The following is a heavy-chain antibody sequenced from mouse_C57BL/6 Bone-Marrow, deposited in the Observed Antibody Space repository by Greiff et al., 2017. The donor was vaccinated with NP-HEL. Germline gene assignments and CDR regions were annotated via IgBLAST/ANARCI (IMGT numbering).Heavy chain of an antibody. Sequence: QVQLQQSGPELVKPGASVTISCKASGYAFSSSWMNWVKQRPGKGLEWIGRIYPGDGDTNYNGKFKGKATLTADKSSSTAYMQLSSLTSEDSAVYFCARSVDYRGKGTTLTVSS. CDR2: IYPGDGDT. CDR1: GYAFSSSW. V-gene: IGHV1-82*01. J-gene: IGHJ2*01. CDR3: ARSVDY.